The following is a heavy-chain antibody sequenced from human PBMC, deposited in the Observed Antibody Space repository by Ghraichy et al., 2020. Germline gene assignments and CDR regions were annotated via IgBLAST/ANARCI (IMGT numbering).Heavy chain of an antibody. J-gene: IGHJ3*02. CDR2: IYYSGST. V-gene: IGHV4-30-4*01. CDR1: GGSISSGDYY. D-gene: IGHD3-16*01. Sequence: SQTLSLTCTVSGGSISSGDYYWSWIRQPPGKGLEWIGYIYYSGSTYYNPSLKSRVTISVDTSKNQFSLKLSSVTAADTAVYYCARDGVWGSLDDDAFDIWGQGTMVTVSS. CDR3: ARDGVWGSLDDDAFDI.